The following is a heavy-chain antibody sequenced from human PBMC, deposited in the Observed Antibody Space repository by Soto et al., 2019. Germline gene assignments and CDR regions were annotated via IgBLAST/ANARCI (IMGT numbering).Heavy chain of an antibody. CDR1: GGSISSYY. CDR2: IYYSGST. V-gene: IGHV4-59*01. Sequence: ETLSLTCTVSGGSISSYYWSWIRQPPGKGLEWIGYIYYSGSTNYNPSLKSRVTISVDTSKNQFSLKLSSVTAADTAVYYCARFGSRDGYALFYWGQGTLVTVSS. D-gene: IGHD5-12*01. CDR3: ARFGSRDGYALFY. J-gene: IGHJ4*02.